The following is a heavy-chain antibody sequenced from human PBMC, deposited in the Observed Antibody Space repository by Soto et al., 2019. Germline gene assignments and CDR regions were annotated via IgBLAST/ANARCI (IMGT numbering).Heavy chain of an antibody. D-gene: IGHD3-22*01. J-gene: IGHJ6*02. V-gene: IGHV3-30*18. CDR3: AKGLRYYDSSGYYYYYYYGMDV. CDR2: ISYDGSNK. CDR1: GFTFSSYG. Sequence: GGSLRLSCAASGFTFSSYGMHWVRQAPGKGLERVPVISYDGSNKYYADSVKGRFAIFRDNSKNTLYLQINSVRARDTAVYYCAKGLRYYDSSGYYYYYYYGMDVWGQGTTVTVSS.